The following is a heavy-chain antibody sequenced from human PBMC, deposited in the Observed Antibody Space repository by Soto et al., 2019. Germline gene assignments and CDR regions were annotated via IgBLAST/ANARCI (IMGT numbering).Heavy chain of an antibody. CDR2: IYYSGST. V-gene: IGHV4-31*03. CDR1: GGSISSGAYY. D-gene: IGHD2-2*01. CDR3: ARGTGFCSSPSCYGRSGFFDY. Sequence: SETLSLTCTVSGGSISSGAYYWTWIRQHPGKGLEWFGHIYYSGSTYYNPSLKSRVAMSVDTSKNQFSLKLSSVTAADTAVYYCARGTGFCSSPSCYGRSGFFDYWGQGTLVTVSS. J-gene: IGHJ4*02.